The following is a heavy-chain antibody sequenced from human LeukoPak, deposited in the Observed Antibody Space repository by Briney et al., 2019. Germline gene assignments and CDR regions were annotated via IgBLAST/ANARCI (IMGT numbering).Heavy chain of an antibody. V-gene: IGHV3-23*01. CDR3: AKWGDYDVLTGYYVSNY. J-gene: IGHJ4*02. CDR2: ITGSGGNT. Sequence: GASLGLSCAASGFTFSNYAMSWVRQAPGKGLEWVSAITGSGGNTYYADSVKGRFTISRDNSKNTVFLQMNSLRAEDTAVYYCAKWGDYDVLTGYYVSNYWGQGTLVTVSS. D-gene: IGHD3-9*01. CDR1: GFTFSNYA.